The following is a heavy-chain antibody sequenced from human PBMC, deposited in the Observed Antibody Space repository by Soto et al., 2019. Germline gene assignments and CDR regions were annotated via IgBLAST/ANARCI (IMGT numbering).Heavy chain of an antibody. J-gene: IGHJ4*02. CDR2: IWYDGSNK. V-gene: IGHV3-33*01. Sequence: GGSLRLSCAASGFTFSSYGMHWVRQAPGKGLEWVAVIWYDGSNKYYADSVKGRFTISRDNSKNTLYLQMNSLRVEDTAVYYCARLSGSAVAGQLIFDYWGQGTLVTVSS. D-gene: IGHD6-19*01. CDR3: ARLSGSAVAGQLIFDY. CDR1: GFTFSSYG.